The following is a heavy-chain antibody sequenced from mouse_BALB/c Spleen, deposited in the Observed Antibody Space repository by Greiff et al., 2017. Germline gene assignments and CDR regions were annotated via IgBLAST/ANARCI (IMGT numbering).Heavy chain of an antibody. D-gene: IGHD2-1*01. CDR3: ARAGNYVAWFAY. CDR2: ISSGGSYT. CDR1: GFTFSSYG. Sequence: EVQLVESGGDLVKPGGSLKLSCAASGFTFSSYGMSWVRQTPDKRLEWVATISSGGSYTYYPDSVKGRFTISRDNAKNTLYLQMSSLKSEDTAMYYCARAGNYVAWFAYWGQGTLVTVSA. J-gene: IGHJ3*01. V-gene: IGHV5-6*01.